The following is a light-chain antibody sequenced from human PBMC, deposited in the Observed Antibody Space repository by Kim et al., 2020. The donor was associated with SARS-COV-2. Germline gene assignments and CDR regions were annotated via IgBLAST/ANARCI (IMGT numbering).Light chain of an antibody. J-gene: IGKJ4*01. CDR1: QSISGY. CDR2: DVS. Sequence: WSPGDRATLSCRASQSISGYLAWFQQKPGQAPRLLTYDVSTRATGNPARFSGGGSGTDFTLTISSLEPEDFALYYCQHHSSWPLTFGGGTKVDIK. CDR3: QHHSSWPLT. V-gene: IGKV3-11*01.